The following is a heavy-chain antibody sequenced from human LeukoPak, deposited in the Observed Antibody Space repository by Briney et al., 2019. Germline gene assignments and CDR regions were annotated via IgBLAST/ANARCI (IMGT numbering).Heavy chain of an antibody. V-gene: IGHV3-73*01. CDR1: GFTLNGFV. Sequence: GGSLRLSCAASGFTLNGFVMHWVRQASGKGLEWVGRIRSKANSYATAYAASVKGRFTISRDDSKNTAYLQMNSLKTEDTAVYYCVTHYDILTGYSWWGQGTLVTVSS. J-gene: IGHJ4*02. D-gene: IGHD3-9*01. CDR3: VTHYDILTGYSW. CDR2: IRSKANSYAT.